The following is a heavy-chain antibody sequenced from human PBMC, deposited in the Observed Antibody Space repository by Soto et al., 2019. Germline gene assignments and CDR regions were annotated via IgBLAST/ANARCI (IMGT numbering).Heavy chain of an antibody. CDR1: GYSFTSYY. J-gene: IGHJ4*02. CDR2: INPSGGST. D-gene: IGHD6-13*01. CDR3: AREEAVGPIDN. V-gene: IGHV1-46*01. Sequence: QVQLVQSGAEVKKPGASVKLSCKASGYSFTSYYIDWVRQAPGQGLEWIGIINPSGGSTESAQKFQGRVTMTRDTSTSTVYLELSGLRFEDTAVYFCAREEAVGPIDNWGQGTLVTVSS.